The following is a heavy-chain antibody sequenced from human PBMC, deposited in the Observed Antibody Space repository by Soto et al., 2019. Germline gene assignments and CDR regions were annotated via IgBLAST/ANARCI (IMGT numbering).Heavy chain of an antibody. CDR1: GFIVSSSH. Sequence: GGSLRLSXVVSGFIVSSSHMIWVRQAPGKGLEGVSILYNHGKTNYVDSVKGRFTITRDNSKNTVYLQMNSLRVEDTAVYYCARLTEAERHWGQGALVTVSS. J-gene: IGHJ4*02. V-gene: IGHV3-53*01. CDR3: ARLTEAERH. CDR2: LYNHGKT. D-gene: IGHD1-1*01.